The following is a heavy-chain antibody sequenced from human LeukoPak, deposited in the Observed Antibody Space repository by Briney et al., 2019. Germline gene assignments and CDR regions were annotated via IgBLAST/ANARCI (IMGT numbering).Heavy chain of an antibody. D-gene: IGHD7-27*01. CDR3: ARDYRTGFDH. J-gene: IGHJ4*02. CDR2: ISTYNGNT. Sequence: GASVKVSCKASGYTFTSYGISWVRRAPGQGLEWLGWISTYNGNTHYAQKLQGRVTMTTDTSTTTAYMELRSLRSDGPAVYYCARDYRTGFDHWGQGTLVTVSS. CDR1: GYTFTSYG. V-gene: IGHV1-18*01.